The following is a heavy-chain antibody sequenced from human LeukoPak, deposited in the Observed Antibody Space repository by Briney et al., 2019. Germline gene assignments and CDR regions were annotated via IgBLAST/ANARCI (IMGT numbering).Heavy chain of an antibody. Sequence: SETLSLTCAVYGGSFSGYYWSWIRQPPGKGLGWIGEINHSGSTNYNPSLKSRATISVDTSKNQFSLKLSSVTAADTAVYYCARGRPDDYVWGSYRYRYYFDYWGQGTLVTVSS. J-gene: IGHJ4*02. CDR2: INHSGST. D-gene: IGHD3-16*02. CDR3: ARGRPDDYVWGSYRYRYYFDY. V-gene: IGHV4-34*01. CDR1: GGSFSGYY.